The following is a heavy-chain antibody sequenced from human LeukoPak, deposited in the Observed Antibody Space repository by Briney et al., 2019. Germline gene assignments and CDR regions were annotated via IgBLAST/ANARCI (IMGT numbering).Heavy chain of an antibody. CDR3: ARAVGYCSGGSCAPYFGY. CDR2: IGTSSSYI. D-gene: IGHD2-15*01. Sequence: GGSLRLSCAASGFTFSSYSMNWVRQAPGKGLEWVSSIGTSSSYIYYADSVKGRFTISRDNAKNSLYLQMNSLRAEDTAVYYCARAVGYCSGGSCAPYFGYWGQGTLVTVSS. CDR1: GFTFSSYS. V-gene: IGHV3-21*01. J-gene: IGHJ4*02.